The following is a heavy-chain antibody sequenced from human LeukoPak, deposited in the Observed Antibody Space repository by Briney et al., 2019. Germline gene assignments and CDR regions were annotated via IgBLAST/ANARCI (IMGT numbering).Heavy chain of an antibody. CDR2: IDHSGST. V-gene: IGHV4-34*01. CDR3: RVAVAGIDY. J-gene: IGHJ4*02. D-gene: IGHD6-19*01. CDR1: GGSFSGYY. Sequence: SETLSLTCAVYGGSFSGYYWSWIRQPPGKGLEWIGEIDHSGSTNYNPSLKSRATISVDTSKNQFSLKLSSVTAADTAVYYCRVAVAGIDYWGQGTLVTVSS.